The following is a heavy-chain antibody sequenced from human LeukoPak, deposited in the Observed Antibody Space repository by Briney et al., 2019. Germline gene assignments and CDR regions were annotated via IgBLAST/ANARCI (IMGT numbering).Heavy chain of an antibody. CDR2: INWNGGST. CDR1: GFTFDDYG. V-gene: IGHV3-20*04. D-gene: IGHD4/OR15-4a*01. Sequence: GGSLRLSCAASGFTFDDYGTSCVRQAPGKGLEWVSGINWNGGSTGYADSVKGRFTISRDNAKNSLCLQMDSLRVEDTAVYYCARDVDYANPRHDYWGQGTLVTVSS. CDR3: ARDVDYANPRHDY. J-gene: IGHJ4*02.